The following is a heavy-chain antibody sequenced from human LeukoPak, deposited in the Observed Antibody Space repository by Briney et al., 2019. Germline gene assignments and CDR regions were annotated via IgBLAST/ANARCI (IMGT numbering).Heavy chain of an antibody. CDR3: ARSIIAAAGTGYFDY. CDR1: GGTFSSYA. Sequence: SVKVSCKASGGTFSSYAISWVRQAPGQGLEWMGRIIPILGIANYAQKFQGRVTITADKSTSTAYMELSNLRSEDTAVYYCARSIIAAAGTGYFDYWGQGTLVTVSS. J-gene: IGHJ4*02. V-gene: IGHV1-69*04. CDR2: IIPILGIA. D-gene: IGHD6-13*01.